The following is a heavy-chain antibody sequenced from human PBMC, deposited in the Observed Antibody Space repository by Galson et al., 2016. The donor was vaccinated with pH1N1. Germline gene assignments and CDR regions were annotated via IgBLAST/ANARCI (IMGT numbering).Heavy chain of an antibody. D-gene: IGHD4-17*01. CDR1: GFSLSTSGMC. Sequence: PALVKPTQTLTLTCTFSGFSLSTSGMCVSWIRQPPGKALEWLALIDWADDKYYSTSLKTRRTTSKDTPKNKVVLTMPNMDPVDTATYYCARMTYVDYSNWIDPWGQGTLVTVSS. CDR2: IDWADDK. V-gene: IGHV2-70*01. CDR3: ARMTYVDYSNWIDP. J-gene: IGHJ5*02.